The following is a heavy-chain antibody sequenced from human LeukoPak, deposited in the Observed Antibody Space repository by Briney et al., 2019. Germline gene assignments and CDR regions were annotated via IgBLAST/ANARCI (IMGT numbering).Heavy chain of an antibody. J-gene: IGHJ6*02. D-gene: IGHD4-17*01. CDR3: ARGETVTTKGGAYGMDV. CDR1: GFTFSSYW. CDR2: INSDGSST. V-gene: IGHV3-74*01. Sequence: GGSLRLSCAASGFTFSSYWMHWVRQAPGKGLVWVSRINSDGSSTSYADSVKGRFTISRDNAKNTLYLQMNSLRAEDTAVYYCARGETVTTKGGAYGMDVWGQGTTVTVSS.